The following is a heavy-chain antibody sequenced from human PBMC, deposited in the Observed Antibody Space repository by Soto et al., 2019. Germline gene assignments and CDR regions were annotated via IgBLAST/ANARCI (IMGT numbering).Heavy chain of an antibody. CDR3: ARYFRGSGRYFFDH. J-gene: IGHJ4*02. CDR1: EFTLISSF. Sequence: PWGSLRLSDIASEFTLISSFMGWVRQGPGKGLEWVANINQDGSGTYYVDSVKGRFTISRDNAKNSLYLQMNSLRAEDTAVYYCARYFRGSGRYFFDHWGQGTLVTVSS. D-gene: IGHD6-19*01. CDR2: INQDGSGT. V-gene: IGHV3-7*03.